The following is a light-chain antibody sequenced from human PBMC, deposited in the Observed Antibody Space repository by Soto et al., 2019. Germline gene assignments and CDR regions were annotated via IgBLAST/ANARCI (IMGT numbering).Light chain of an antibody. CDR3: QQYGSSPIT. V-gene: IGKV3-20*01. J-gene: IGKJ5*01. CDR1: QTVSSS. CDR2: GAS. Sequence: EIVLPQSPGTLSLSPGESSTLSCRASQTVSSSLAWYQQKTGQAPRLLISGASTRATGIPDRFSGSGSETDFTLTISRLEPEDFALYYCQQYGSSPITFGQGTRLEIK.